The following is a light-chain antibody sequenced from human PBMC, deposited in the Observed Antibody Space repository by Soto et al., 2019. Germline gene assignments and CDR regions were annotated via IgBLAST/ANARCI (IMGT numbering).Light chain of an antibody. CDR3: QNYHLALGT. CDR1: QDSINH. CDR2: GAS. J-gene: IGKJ5*01. Sequence: DIQMTKSPSSLSVSGGDTVTITCRASQDSINHLAWYPQRPGKVPNLLIYGASTLHSGVPSRFRGSGSGTHCTLTISSLQPEDVATYYCQNYHLALGTFGQGTRLEIK. V-gene: IGKV1-27*01.